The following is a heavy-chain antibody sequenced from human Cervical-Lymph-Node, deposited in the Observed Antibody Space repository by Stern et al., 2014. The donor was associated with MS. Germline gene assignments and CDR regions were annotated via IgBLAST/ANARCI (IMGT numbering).Heavy chain of an antibody. J-gene: IGHJ4*02. Sequence: EVQLVESGGDLVQPGRSLRLSCAASGFTFGDYAVHWVRQTPGKGLEWVAGISWNSGTMAYADSVRGRFTINRDNAKNSLYLQMNSLRAEDTALYFCAKDRGATTTFIYFDYWGQGTQVTVSP. V-gene: IGHV3-9*01. CDR3: AKDRGATTTFIYFDY. CDR1: GFTFGDYA. D-gene: IGHD1-26*01. CDR2: ISWNSGTM.